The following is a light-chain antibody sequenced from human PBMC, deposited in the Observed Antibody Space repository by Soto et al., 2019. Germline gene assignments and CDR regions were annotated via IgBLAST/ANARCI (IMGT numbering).Light chain of an antibody. J-gene: IGKJ3*01. Sequence: EIVLTQSPGTLSLSPGERATLSCRASQSISSNYLAWYQQKPGQAPRLLVYGASSRATGIPDRFSGSGSGTDFTLTISRLGPEDFAVYYCQQYGSSRFTFGPGTKVDF. CDR1: QSISSNY. CDR2: GAS. CDR3: QQYGSSRFT. V-gene: IGKV3-20*01.